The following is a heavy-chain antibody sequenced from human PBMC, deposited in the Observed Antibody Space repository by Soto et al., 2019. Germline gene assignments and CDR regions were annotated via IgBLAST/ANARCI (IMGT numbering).Heavy chain of an antibody. CDR3: ARDIPLVPPYVAAKPNYYYYYGMDV. V-gene: IGHV6-1*01. CDR2: TYYRSKWYN. D-gene: IGHD2-15*01. J-gene: IGHJ6*02. Sequence: SQTLSLTCAISGDSVSSNSAAWNWIRQSPSRGLEWLGRTYYRSKWYNDYAVSVKSRITINPDTSKNQFSLQLNSVTPEDTAVYYCARDIPLVPPYVAAKPNYYYYYGMDVWGQGTTVTVSS. CDR1: GDSVSSNSAA.